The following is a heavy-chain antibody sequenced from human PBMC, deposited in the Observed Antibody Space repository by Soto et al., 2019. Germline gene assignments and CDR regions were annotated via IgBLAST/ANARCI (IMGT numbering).Heavy chain of an antibody. J-gene: IGHJ4*02. V-gene: IGHV1-3*01. CDR3: ARDRRDGYNDVFDY. D-gene: IGHD5-12*01. Sequence: KFQGRVTITRDTSASTAYMELSSLRSEDTAVYFCARDRRDGYNDVFDYWGQGTLVTVSS.